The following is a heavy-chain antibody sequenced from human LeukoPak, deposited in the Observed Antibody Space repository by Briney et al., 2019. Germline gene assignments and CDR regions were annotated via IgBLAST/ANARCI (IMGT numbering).Heavy chain of an antibody. Sequence: GGSLRLSCAASGYTFSRHGIHWVRQAPGKGLEWVAVVWYDGRNRDYADSVKGRFTISKDNSNNMVFLQMDRLRAEDTAVYYCARLWGGNGYSGGSLNLWGQGTLVTVSS. V-gene: IGHV3-33*01. D-gene: IGHD3-16*01. CDR2: VWYDGRNR. CDR1: GYTFSRHG. J-gene: IGHJ5*02. CDR3: ARLWGGNGYSGGSLNL.